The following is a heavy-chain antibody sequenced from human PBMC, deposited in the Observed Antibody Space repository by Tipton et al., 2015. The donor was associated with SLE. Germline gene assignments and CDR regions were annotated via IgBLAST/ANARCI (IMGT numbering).Heavy chain of an antibody. V-gene: IGHV4-59*02. J-gene: IGHJ4*02. Sequence: LRLSCTVSGGSASTHYWSWVRQFPGKGLEWIGYVHYSGSTNYNPSLKSRVTMSADTSRRQFSLGLSSVTAADPAVYYCAIYLRGSGQYYFDYWGQGSLVTVSS. CDR2: VHYSGST. D-gene: IGHD3-10*01. CDR1: GGSASTHY. CDR3: AIYLRGSGQYYFDY.